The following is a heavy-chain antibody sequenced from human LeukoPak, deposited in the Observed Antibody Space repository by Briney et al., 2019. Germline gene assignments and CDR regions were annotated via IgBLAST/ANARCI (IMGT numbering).Heavy chain of an antibody. J-gene: IGHJ5*02. V-gene: IGHV6-1*01. CDR2: TYYRSKWYN. CDR3: ARGVAAPNWFDP. Sequence: SQTLSLTCAISGDSVSSNSAAWNWIRQSPSRGLEWLGRTYYRSKWYNDYAVSVKSRININPDTSKNQFTLQLNSVTPEDTAAYYCARGVAAPNWFDPCGQGTQVTVSS. CDR1: GDSVSSNSAA. D-gene: IGHD6-13*01.